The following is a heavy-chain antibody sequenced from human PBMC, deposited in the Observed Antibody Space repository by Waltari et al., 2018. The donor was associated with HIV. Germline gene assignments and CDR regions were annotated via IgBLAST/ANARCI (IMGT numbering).Heavy chain of an antibody. Sequence: QVQLVQSGAEVKKPGASVKVSCKASGYTLTGYYMNWVRQAPGQGLAWRGWSNPYMGVTNCAQKFQGRVTMTRDTSISTAYMELSRLRSDDTAVYYGAVGEYYDTLTGPSRGMDVWGQGTTVTV. CDR2: SNPYMGVT. CDR1: GYTLTGYY. V-gene: IGHV1-2*02. J-gene: IGHJ6*02. D-gene: IGHD3-9*01. CDR3: AVGEYYDTLTGPSRGMDV.